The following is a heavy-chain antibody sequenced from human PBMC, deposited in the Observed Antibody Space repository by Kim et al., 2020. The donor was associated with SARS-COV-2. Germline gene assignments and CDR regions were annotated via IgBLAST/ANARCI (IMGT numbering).Heavy chain of an antibody. CDR2: IYSGGSST. J-gene: IGHJ3*02. CDR3: AKGTTMVRGVRGAFDI. V-gene: IGHV3-23*03. CDR1: GFTFSSYA. D-gene: IGHD3-10*01. Sequence: GGSLRLSCAASGFTFSSYAMSWVRQAPGKGLEWVSVIYSGGSSTYYADSVKGRFTISRDNSKNTLYLQMNSLRAEDTAVYYCAKGTTMVRGVRGAFDIWGQRTMVTVSS.